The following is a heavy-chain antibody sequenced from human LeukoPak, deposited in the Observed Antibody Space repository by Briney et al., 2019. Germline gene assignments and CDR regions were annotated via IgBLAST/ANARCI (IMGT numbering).Heavy chain of an antibody. CDR3: ARMRGTYSSMMWFDP. V-gene: IGHV3-53*01. CDR2: IYSGGST. J-gene: IGHJ5*02. Sequence: VGSLRLSCAASGFTVSSNYMSWVRQAPGKGLEWVSVIYSGGSTYYADSVKGRFTISRDNSKNTLYLQMNSLRAEDTAVYYCARMRGTYSSMMWFDPWGQGTLVTVSS. D-gene: IGHD6-13*01. CDR1: GFTVSSNY.